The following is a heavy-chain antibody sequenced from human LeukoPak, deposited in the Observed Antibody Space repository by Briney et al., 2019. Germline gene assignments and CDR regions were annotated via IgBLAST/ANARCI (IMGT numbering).Heavy chain of an antibody. CDR3: ATFLYGDRAFDF. CDR2: IYYSGTT. D-gene: IGHD4-17*01. J-gene: IGHJ4*02. V-gene: IGHV4-59*08. CDR1: GGSISSYY. Sequence: SETLSLTCTVSGGSISSYYWSWIRQPPGKGLERIGYIYYSGTTKFNPSLKSRVTISVDTSKNQLSLKLSSVTAADTAVYYCATFLYGDRAFDFWGQGALVTVSP.